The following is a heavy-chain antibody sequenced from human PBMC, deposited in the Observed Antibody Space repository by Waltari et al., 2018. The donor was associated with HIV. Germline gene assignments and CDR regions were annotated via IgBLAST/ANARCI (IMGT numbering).Heavy chain of an antibody. V-gene: IGHV4-4*02. CDR3: ARGPTPGGSYRYLDHNWFDP. J-gene: IGHJ5*02. Sequence: QVQLQESGPGLVKPSGTLSLPCAVSGASISAPNWWSWVRPSPGKGLEWVGEMSHSGDTNYNPSLESRVTISIDESENQLSLKVTSVTAADTAIYYCARGPTPGGSYRYLDHNWFDPWGQGTLVTVSS. CDR2: MSHSGDT. D-gene: IGHD1-26*01. CDR1: GASISAPNW.